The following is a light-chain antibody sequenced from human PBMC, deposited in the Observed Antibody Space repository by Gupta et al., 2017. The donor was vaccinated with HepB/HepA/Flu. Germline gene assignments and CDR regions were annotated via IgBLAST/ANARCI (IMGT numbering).Light chain of an antibody. J-gene: IGKJ3*01. V-gene: IGKV3-11*01. CDR2: GAS. CDR3: QQWSNWPPGLT. Sequence: EVILTQSPATLSLSPGERATLSCRASQDVISFLAWYQQKLGQVPRLLIYGASNRAPGIPARFSGTGSGTDFTLTISSLEPEDFAVYFCQQWSNWPPGLTFGPGTKVDL. CDR1: QDVISF.